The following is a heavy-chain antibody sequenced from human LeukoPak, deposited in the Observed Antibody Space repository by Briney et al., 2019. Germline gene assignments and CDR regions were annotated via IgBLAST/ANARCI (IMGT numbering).Heavy chain of an antibody. Sequence: GGSLRLSCAASGFTFSSYGMHWVRQAPGKGLEWVAFIRYDGSNKYNADSVKARFTLSRDNSKNTMYLQMNTLRAEDTAVYYCATGYSSGWYGRLDYWGQGTLVTVSS. CDR2: IRYDGSNK. D-gene: IGHD6-19*01. CDR1: GFTFSSYG. CDR3: ATGYSSGWYGRLDY. J-gene: IGHJ4*02. V-gene: IGHV3-30*02.